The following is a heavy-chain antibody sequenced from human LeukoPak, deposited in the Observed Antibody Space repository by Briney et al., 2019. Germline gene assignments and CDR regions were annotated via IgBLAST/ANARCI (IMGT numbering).Heavy chain of an antibody. CDR2: ISPGGGPT. CDR3: AKDGAWLRFDD. Sequence: GGSLRLSCAGSGFPFSSHGMNWVRQAPGKGLEWVSGISPGGGPTYYADSVKGRFTISRDDPKNTLYLQMENLRAEDTAVYYCAKDGAWLRFDDWGQGILVTVSS. V-gene: IGHV3-23*01. CDR1: GFPFSSHG. D-gene: IGHD3-22*01. J-gene: IGHJ4*02.